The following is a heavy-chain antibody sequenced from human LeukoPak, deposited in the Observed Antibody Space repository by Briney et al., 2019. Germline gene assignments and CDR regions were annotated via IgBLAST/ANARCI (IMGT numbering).Heavy chain of an antibody. CDR1: GGSISSYY. V-gene: IGHV4-59*01. J-gene: IGHJ4*02. CDR2: IYYSGST. Sequence: SETLSLTCTVSGGSISSYYWSWIRQPPGKGLEWIGYIYYSGSTNYNPFLKSRVTISVDTSKNQFSLKLSSVTAADTAVYYCARADYGDHNFDYWGQGTLVTVSS. D-gene: IGHD4-17*01. CDR3: ARADYGDHNFDY.